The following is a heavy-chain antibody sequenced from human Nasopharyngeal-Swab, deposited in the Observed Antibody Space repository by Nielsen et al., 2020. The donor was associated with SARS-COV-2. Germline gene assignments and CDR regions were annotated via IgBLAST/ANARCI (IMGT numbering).Heavy chain of an antibody. CDR3: ARERGAIAVAGNFDY. D-gene: IGHD6-19*01. Sequence: GESLKISCAASGFSLISYWMHWVRQVPGKGLVWVSRVNSDGSSTSYADSVKGRFTISRDNSKNTLYLQMNSLRAEDTAVYYCARERGAIAVAGNFDYWGQGTLVTVSS. J-gene: IGHJ4*02. V-gene: IGHV3-74*01. CDR1: GFSLISYW. CDR2: VNSDGSST.